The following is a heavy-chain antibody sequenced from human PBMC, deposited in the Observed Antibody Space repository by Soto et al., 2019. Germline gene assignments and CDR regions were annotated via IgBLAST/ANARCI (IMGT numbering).Heavy chain of an antibody. Sequence: GGSLRLSCAASGFTFGDYWMHWVRQPPGKGPEWVSRMTGDGRTIQYADSVKGRFTASRDSAKSTLYLQMNSLRADDTAVYYCATAEVDYWGPGTLVTVSS. CDR1: GFTFGDYW. J-gene: IGHJ4*02. V-gene: IGHV3-74*03. CDR3: ATAEVDY. CDR2: MTGDGRTI.